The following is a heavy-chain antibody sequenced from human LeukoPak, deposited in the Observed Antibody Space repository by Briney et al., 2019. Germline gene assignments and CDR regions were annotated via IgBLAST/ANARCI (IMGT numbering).Heavy chain of an antibody. J-gene: IGHJ4*02. CDR3: AKQGWWLPYYFDY. CDR2: ISGSGGST. D-gene: IGHD2-15*01. V-gene: IGHV3-23*01. CDR1: GFTFGSYV. Sequence: GGSLRLSCAASGFTFGSYVMSWVRQAPGKGPEWVSAISGSGGSTYYADSVKGRFTISRDNSKNTLYLQMNSLRAEDTAVYYCAKQGWWLPYYFDYWGQGTLVTVSS.